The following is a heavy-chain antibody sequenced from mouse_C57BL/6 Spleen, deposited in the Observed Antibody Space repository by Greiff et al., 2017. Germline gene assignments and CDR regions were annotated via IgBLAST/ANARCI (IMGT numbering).Heavy chain of an antibody. D-gene: IGHD2-5*01. CDR3: ARSGYSNYGRFFAY. CDR1: GYTFTSYW. CDR2: IDPSDSYT. V-gene: IGHV1-69*01. Sequence: VQLQQPGAALVMPGASVKLSCKASGYTFTSYWMHWVKQRPGQGLEWIGEIDPSDSYTNYNQKFKGKSTLTVDKSSSTAYMQLSSLTSEDSAVYYCARSGYSNYGRFFAYWGQGTLVTVSA. J-gene: IGHJ3*01.